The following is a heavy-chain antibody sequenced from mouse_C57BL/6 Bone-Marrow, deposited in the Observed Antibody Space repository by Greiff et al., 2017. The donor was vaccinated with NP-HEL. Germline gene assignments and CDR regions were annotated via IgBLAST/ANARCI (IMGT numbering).Heavy chain of an antibody. Sequence: VQRVESDAELVKPGASVKISCKVSGYTFTDHTIHWMKQRPEQGLEWIGYIYPRDGSTKYNEKFKGKATLTADKSSSTAYMQLNSLTSEDSAVYFCARWTVVASNYFDYWGQGTTLTVSS. CDR1: GYTFTDHT. J-gene: IGHJ2*01. V-gene: IGHV1-78*01. CDR2: IYPRDGST. D-gene: IGHD1-1*01. CDR3: ARWTVVASNYFDY.